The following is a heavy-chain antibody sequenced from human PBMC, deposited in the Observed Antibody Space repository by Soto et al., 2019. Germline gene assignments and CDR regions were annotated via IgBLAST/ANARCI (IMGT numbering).Heavy chain of an antibody. CDR1: GFTFSNYA. J-gene: IGHJ4*02. CDR3: AKGAYSGDWSYYFDD. D-gene: IGHD2-21*02. Sequence: GGSLRLSCAASGFTFSNYAMTWFLQAPGKRLQWISSITGSGETTYYADSVKGRFTISRDNSKNTVYLQMNSLRAEDSAVFYCAKGAYSGDWSYYFDDWGRGTLVTVS. CDR2: ITGSGETT. V-gene: IGHV3-23*01.